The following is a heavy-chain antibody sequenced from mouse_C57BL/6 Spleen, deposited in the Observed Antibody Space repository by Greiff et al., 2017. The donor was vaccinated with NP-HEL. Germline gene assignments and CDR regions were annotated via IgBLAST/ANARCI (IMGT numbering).Heavy chain of an antibody. Sequence: QVQLQQSGAELVRPGASVKLSCKASGYTFTDYYINWVKQRPGQGLEWIARIYPGSGNTYYNEKFKGKATLTAEKSSSTAYMQLSSLTSEDSAVYFCARSMISSYAYWGQGTLVTVSA. CDR1: GYTFTDYY. J-gene: IGHJ3*01. CDR2: IYPGSGNT. D-gene: IGHD1-1*01. CDR3: ARSMISSYAY. V-gene: IGHV1-76*01.